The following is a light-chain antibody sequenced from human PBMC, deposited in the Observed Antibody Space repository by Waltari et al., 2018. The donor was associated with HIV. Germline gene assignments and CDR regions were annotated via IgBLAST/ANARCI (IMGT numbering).Light chain of an antibody. CDR1: RSIFYIRNY. CDR2: WAS. J-gene: IGKJ4*01. CDR3: QQHYILRST. V-gene: IGKV4-1*01. Sequence: DIVMTQSPDSLAVSLGARATCHCTSSRSIFYIRNYLAWYQQKPGQPPKVLIYWASTRAFGVPDRFSGSGSGTEFTLTISRVQADDVATYYCQQHYILRSTFGGGTKIEI.